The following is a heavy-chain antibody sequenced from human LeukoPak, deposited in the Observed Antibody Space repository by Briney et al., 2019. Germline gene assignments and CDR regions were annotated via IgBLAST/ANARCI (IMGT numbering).Heavy chain of an antibody. J-gene: IGHJ4*02. CDR3: ARREVIEGSFDY. D-gene: IGHD1-26*01. CDR2: IYYSGST. CDR1: GGSISSSSYY. V-gene: IGHV4-39*01. Sequence: PSETLSLTCTVSGGSISSSSYYWGWIRQPPGKGLEWIGSIYYSGSTYYNPSLKSRVTISVDTSKNQFSLKLSSVTAADTAVYYCARREVIEGSFDYWGQGTLVTVSS.